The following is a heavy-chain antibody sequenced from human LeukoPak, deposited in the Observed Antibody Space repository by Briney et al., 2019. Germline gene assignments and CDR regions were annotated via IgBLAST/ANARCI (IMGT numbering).Heavy chain of an antibody. D-gene: IGHD3-22*01. CDR1: GYRFTSYW. Sequence: GESLKISCKGFGYRFTSYWISWVRQMPGKGLEWMGRIDPSDSYIKYSPSLQGHVTISADESISTAYLQWSSLKASDTAMYYCARLIYYDSSGNYFDVDYWGQGTLVTVSS. J-gene: IGHJ4*02. CDR2: IDPSDSYI. CDR3: ARLIYYDSSGNYFDVDY. V-gene: IGHV5-10-1*01.